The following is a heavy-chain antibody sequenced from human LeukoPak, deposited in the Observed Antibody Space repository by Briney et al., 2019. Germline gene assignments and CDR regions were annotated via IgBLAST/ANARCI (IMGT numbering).Heavy chain of an antibody. CDR3: AKAAAAPGFDF. CDR1: GFTSSSYA. D-gene: IGHD6-13*01. Sequence: GGSLRLSCAASGFTSSSYALNWVRQAPGKGLEWDATVSGSGDRMYHADSVKGRFTISRDNSKNTIYLQMNSLRAEDTALYYCAKAAAAPGFDFWGQGTLVTVSS. V-gene: IGHV3-23*01. CDR2: VSGSGDRM. J-gene: IGHJ4*02.